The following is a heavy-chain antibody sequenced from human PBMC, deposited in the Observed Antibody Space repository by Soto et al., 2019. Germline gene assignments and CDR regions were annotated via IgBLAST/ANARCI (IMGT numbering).Heavy chain of an antibody. CDR2: NIPLFGTP. J-gene: IGHJ6*02. D-gene: IGHD3-3*02. CDR1: GGIFSNFV. CDR3: ATRDTDHTFWDQQYGMYG. Sequence: ASVKVSCKASGGIFSNFVVSWVRQAPGQGLEWVGGNIPLFGTPSNAQKFQGRITMTADESTSTAYMELSSLTSEDTAVYYCATRDTDHTFWDQQYGMYGWGQGTTVTVAS. V-gene: IGHV1-69*13.